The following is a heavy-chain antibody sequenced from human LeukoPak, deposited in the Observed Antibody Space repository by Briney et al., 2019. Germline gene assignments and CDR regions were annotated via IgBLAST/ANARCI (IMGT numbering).Heavy chain of an antibody. CDR1: GFTFSNAW. J-gene: IGHJ4*02. CDR2: ISSSSIYI. D-gene: IGHD2-2*01. Sequence: NPGGSLRLSCAASGFTFSNAWMSWVRQAPGKGLEWVSAISSSSIYIYYADSVKGRFTISRDNAKNSLYLQMNSLRAEDTAVYYCARDVAVPAVPFDYWGQGTLVTVSS. V-gene: IGHV3-21*01. CDR3: ARDVAVPAVPFDY.